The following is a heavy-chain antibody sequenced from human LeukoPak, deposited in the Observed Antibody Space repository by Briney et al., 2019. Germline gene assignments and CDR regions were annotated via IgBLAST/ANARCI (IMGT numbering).Heavy chain of an antibody. J-gene: IGHJ6*04. V-gene: IGHV1-24*01. CDR2: FDPEDGET. CDR3: ATRACSSTSCYADYYYGMDV. D-gene: IGHD2-2*01. CDR1: GYTLTEFS. Sequence: ASVKVSCKVSGYTLTEFSMHWVRQAPGKGLEWMGGFDPEDGETIYAQKFQGRVTMTEDTSTDTAYMELSSLRSEDTAVYYCATRACSSTSCYADYYYGMDVWGKGTTVTVSS.